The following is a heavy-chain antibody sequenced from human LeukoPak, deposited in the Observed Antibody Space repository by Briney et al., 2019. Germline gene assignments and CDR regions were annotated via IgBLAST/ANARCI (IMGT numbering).Heavy chain of an antibody. CDR3: ARGSVQRYYFDY. J-gene: IGHJ4*02. V-gene: IGHV3-74*01. CDR1: GFTFSSYW. Sequence: GGSLRLSCAASGFTFSSYWMHWVRQAPGKGLVWVSRINSDGSSTSYADSVKGRFTISRDNAKNTLYLQMNSLRAEDTAVYYCARGSVQRYYFDYWGQGTLVTVSS. CDR2: INSDGSST.